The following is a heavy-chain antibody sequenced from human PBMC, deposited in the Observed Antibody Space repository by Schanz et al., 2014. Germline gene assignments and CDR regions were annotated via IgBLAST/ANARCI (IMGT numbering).Heavy chain of an antibody. CDR1: GFTFSSYA. D-gene: IGHD3-9*01. CDR3: AKQIHYDILTVTRN. J-gene: IGHJ4*02. V-gene: IGHV3-23*04. CDR2: LSGSGGST. Sequence: DLVESGGGLIQRGESLRLSCSASGFTFSSYAMSWVRQAPGKGLEWVSALSGSGGSTYYADSVKGRFTISRDNSKNTLYLQMNSLRAEDTAVYYCAKQIHYDILTVTRNWGQGTLVTVSS.